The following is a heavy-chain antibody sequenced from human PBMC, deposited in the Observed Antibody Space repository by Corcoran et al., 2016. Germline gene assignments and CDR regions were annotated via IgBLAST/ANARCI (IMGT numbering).Heavy chain of an antibody. CDR1: GYSFTSYW. V-gene: IGHV5-51*01. Sequence: EVQLVQSGAEVKKPGESLKISCKGSGYSFTSYWIGWVRQMPGKGLEWVGVIYPGDSDTRYSPSFQGQVTISADKSISPDYLQLSSLKASDTAMYYGARPDRGGIAADLQPFDPWGQGTLVTVSS. D-gene: IGHD6-13*01. J-gene: IGHJ5*02. CDR3: ARPDRGGIAADLQPFDP. CDR2: IYPGDSDT.